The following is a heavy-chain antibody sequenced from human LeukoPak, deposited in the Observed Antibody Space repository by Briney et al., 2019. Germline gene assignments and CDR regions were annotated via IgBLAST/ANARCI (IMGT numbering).Heavy chain of an antibody. Sequence: SETLSLTCAVYGGSFSGYYWSWLRQPPGKGLEWFGEINHSGSTNYNPPLKRRVTTSVDTTKNQFSLKLSSVTAADTAVYYCARGLGYCSSTSCAEYYYYGMDVWGQGTTVTVSS. CDR2: INHSGST. J-gene: IGHJ6*02. V-gene: IGHV4-34*01. CDR3: ARGLGYCSSTSCAEYYYYGMDV. CDR1: GGSFSGYY. D-gene: IGHD2-2*01.